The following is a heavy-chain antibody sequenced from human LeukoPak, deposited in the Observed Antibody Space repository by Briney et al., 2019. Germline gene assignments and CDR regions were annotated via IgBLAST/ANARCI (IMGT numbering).Heavy chain of an antibody. Sequence: SVKVSCKASGGTFSSYAISWMRQAPGQGLEWMGGIIPIFGTANYAQKFQGRVTITADESTSTAYMELSSLRSEDTAVYYCARAPAPYYDFWSGYCDYWGQGTLVTVSS. D-gene: IGHD3-3*01. J-gene: IGHJ4*02. V-gene: IGHV1-69*13. CDR1: GGTFSSYA. CDR2: IIPIFGTA. CDR3: ARAPAPYYDFWSGYCDY.